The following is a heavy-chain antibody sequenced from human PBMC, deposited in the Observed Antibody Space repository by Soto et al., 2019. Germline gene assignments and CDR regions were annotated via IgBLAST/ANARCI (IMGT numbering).Heavy chain of an antibody. CDR3: VVNHRYDTFDI. CDR1: GFTFNIYS. V-gene: IGHV3-23*01. Sequence: EVHLLESGGGLVQPGGSLRLSCAASGFTFNIYSMSWVRQAPGKGLEFVSTITNNGITTYYADSVKGRFTISRDNSRNMVFLQLNSLRAEGTAVYHCVVNHRYDTFDIWGQGTMVTASS. J-gene: IGHJ3*02. CDR2: ITNNGITT.